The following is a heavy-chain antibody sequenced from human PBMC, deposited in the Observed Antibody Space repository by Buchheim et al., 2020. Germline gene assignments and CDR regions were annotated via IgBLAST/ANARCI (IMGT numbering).Heavy chain of an antibody. Sequence: QVQLVESGGGVVQPGRSLRLSCAASGFTFSSYAMHWVRQAPGKGLEWVAVISYDGSNKYYADSVKGRFTISRDNSTNTLYLQMNSLRAEDTAVYYCARDKAYDFWSGYQTYGMDVWGQGTT. CDR1: GFTFSSYA. CDR3: ARDKAYDFWSGYQTYGMDV. V-gene: IGHV3-30*04. J-gene: IGHJ6*02. D-gene: IGHD3-3*01. CDR2: ISYDGSNK.